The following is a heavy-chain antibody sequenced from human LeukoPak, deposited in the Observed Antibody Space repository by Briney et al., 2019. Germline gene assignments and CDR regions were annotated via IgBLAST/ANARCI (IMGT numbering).Heavy chain of an antibody. CDR3: ARTVAVAGSETIDC. J-gene: IGHJ4*02. CDR2: IYYSGST. V-gene: IGHV4-59*01. Sequence: SETLSLTCTVSGGSISSYYWSWIRQPPGKGLEWIGYIYYSGSTNYNPSLKSRVTISVDTSKNQFSLKLSSVTAADTAVYYCARTVAVAGSETIDCWGQGTLVTVSS. CDR1: GGSISSYY. D-gene: IGHD6-19*01.